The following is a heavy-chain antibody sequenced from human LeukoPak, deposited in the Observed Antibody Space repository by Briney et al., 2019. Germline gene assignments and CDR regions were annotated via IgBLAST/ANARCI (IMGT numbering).Heavy chain of an antibody. CDR2: MNPNSGNT. J-gene: IGHJ4*02. CDR1: GYTFTSYD. Sequence: ASVKVSCKASGYTFTSYDINWVRQATGQGLEWMGWMNPNSGNTGYAQKFQGRVTMTRNTSISTAYMELSSLGSEDTAVYYCARARRGSSWYYFDYWGQGTLVTVSS. V-gene: IGHV1-8*01. CDR3: ARARRGSSWYYFDY. D-gene: IGHD6-13*01.